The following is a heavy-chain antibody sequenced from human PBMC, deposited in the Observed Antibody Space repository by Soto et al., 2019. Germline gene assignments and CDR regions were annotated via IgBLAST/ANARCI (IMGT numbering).Heavy chain of an antibody. CDR1: GFTFSSYA. V-gene: IGHV3-23*01. CDR2: ISGSGDST. Sequence: GGSLRLSCAASGFTFSSYAMSWVRQAPGKGLEWVSAISGSGDSTYYADSVKGRFTISRDNSKNTLYLQMNSLRAEDTAVYYCAKDRDSSGVSGYFHYWGQGTLVTVS. J-gene: IGHJ4*02. D-gene: IGHD6-25*01. CDR3: AKDRDSSGVSGYFHY.